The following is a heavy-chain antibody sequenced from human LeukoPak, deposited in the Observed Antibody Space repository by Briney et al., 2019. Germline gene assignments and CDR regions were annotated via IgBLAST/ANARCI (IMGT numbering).Heavy chain of an antibody. V-gene: IGHV3-7*01. CDR2: IKQDGSDK. J-gene: IGHJ4*02. D-gene: IGHD4/OR15-4a*01. CDR3: ARDGPNKLGFES. Sequence: GGSLRLSCAASGFTFSSYAMSWVRQAPGKGLEWLANIKQDGSDKQYVDSVKGRFTISRDNAKDSLSLQMNSLRVEDTAVYYCARDGPNKLGFESWGQGTLVTVSS. CDR1: GFTFSSYA.